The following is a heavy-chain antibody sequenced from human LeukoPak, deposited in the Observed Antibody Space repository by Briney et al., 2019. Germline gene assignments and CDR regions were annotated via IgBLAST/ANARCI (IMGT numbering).Heavy chain of an antibody. CDR3: ARDPGYLQSDY. J-gene: IGHJ4*02. CDR1: GNTFTGYW. Sequence: GASVKVSCKASGNTFTGYWIHWVRQAPGQGLEWMGCMNPNSGVTGYAQRFQGRVTMTRDTSISTAYMELSSLRSDDTAVYYCARDPGYLQSDYWGQGTLVTVPS. V-gene: IGHV1-2*02. CDR2: MNPNSGVT. D-gene: IGHD4-11*01.